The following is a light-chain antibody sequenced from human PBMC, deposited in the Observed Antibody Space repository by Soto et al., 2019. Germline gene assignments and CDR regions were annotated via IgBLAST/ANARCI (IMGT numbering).Light chain of an antibody. CDR3: QKYRGSPHT. Sequence: EFGLTQSPGTLSFSPGEGATLSCRASQSVRSNYLAWCQQKPEQAPRLLIYGASSMATGIPDRFSGSGSGTDFTLTISRLEPEDFAAYYCQKYRGSPHTFGQGTKLEIK. CDR2: GAS. CDR1: QSVRSNY. V-gene: IGKV3-20*01. J-gene: IGKJ2*01.